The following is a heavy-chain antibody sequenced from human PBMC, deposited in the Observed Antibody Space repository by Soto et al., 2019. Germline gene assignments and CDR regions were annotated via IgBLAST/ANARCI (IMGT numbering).Heavy chain of an antibody. CDR3: ARTSSGWFGGPFDI. CDR1: GGSISSYY. Sequence: QVQLQESGPGLVKPSETLSLTCTVSGGSISSYYWSWIRQPPGKGLEWIGYIYYSGSTNYNPSLKSRVTISVDTSKNQFSLKLSSVTAADTAVYYCARTSSGWFGGPFDIWGQGTMVTVSS. V-gene: IGHV4-59*01. CDR2: IYYSGST. J-gene: IGHJ3*02. D-gene: IGHD6-19*01.